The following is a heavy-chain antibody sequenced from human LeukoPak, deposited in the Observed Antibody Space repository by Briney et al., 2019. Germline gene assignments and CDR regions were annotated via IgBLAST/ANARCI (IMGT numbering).Heavy chain of an antibody. V-gene: IGHV3-48*03. CDR2: ISRSGTTI. Sequence: GGSLRLSCAASGFTFSSYEMNWVRQAPGKGLEWVSYISRSGTTICYADSVKGRFTISRDNSKNTLYLQMNSLRAEDTAVYYCAREVGGYSSGWYWFDPWGQGTLVTVSS. CDR1: GFTFSSYE. J-gene: IGHJ5*02. CDR3: AREVGGYSSGWYWFDP. D-gene: IGHD6-19*01.